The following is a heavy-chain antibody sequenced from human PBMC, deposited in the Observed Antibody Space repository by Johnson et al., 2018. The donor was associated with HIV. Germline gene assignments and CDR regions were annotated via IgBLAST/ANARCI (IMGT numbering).Heavy chain of an antibody. CDR3: ARGITMIVVDAFDI. V-gene: IGHV3-64*01. J-gene: IGHJ3*02. Sequence: VQLVESGGGVVQPGRSLTLSCAASGFTFSSYAMHWVRQAPGKGLESVSAISSNGGSTYYANSVKGRFTISRDNSKNTLYLQMGSLRAEDMAVYYCARGITMIVVDAFDIWGQGTMVTVSS. CDR2: ISSNGGST. CDR1: GFTFSSYA. D-gene: IGHD3-22*01.